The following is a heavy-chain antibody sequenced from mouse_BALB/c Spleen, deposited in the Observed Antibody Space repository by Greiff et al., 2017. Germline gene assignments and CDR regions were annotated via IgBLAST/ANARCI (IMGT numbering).Heavy chain of an antibody. Sequence: EVKLVESGGGLVQPGGSRNLSCAASGFTFSSFGMHWVRQAPEKGLEWVAYISSGSSTIYYADTVKGRFTISRDNPKNTLFLQMTSLRSEDTAMYYCARDWYFDVWGAGTTVTVSS. CDR1: GFTFSSFG. J-gene: IGHJ1*01. V-gene: IGHV5-17*02. CDR2: ISSGSSTI. CDR3: ARDWYFDV.